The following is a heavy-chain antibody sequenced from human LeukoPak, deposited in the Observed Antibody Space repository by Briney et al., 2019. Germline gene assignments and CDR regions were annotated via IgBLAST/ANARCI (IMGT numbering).Heavy chain of an antibody. CDR3: ARRLSINWFDP. Sequence: SETLSLTCAVYGGSFSGYYWSWIRQPPGKGLEWIGSIYYSGSTYYNPSLKSRVTISVDTSKNQFSLKLSSVTAADTAVYYCARRLSINWFDPWGQGTLVTVSS. CDR1: GGSFSGYY. D-gene: IGHD3-3*01. CDR2: IYYSGST. J-gene: IGHJ5*02. V-gene: IGHV4-34*01.